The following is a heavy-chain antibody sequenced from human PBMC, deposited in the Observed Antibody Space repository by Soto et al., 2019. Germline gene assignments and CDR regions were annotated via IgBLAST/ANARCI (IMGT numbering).Heavy chain of an antibody. CDR1: GFTVSSNY. CDR3: ARPGEQQLVPDYYYGMDV. CDR2: IYSGGST. Sequence: EVQLVESGGGLVQPGGSLRLSCAASGFTVSSNYMSWVRQAPGKGLEWVSVIYSGGSTYYTDSVKGRFTISRDNSKNTLYLQMNSLRAEDTAVYYCARPGEQQLVPDYYYGMDVWGQGTTVTVSS. V-gene: IGHV3-66*04. D-gene: IGHD6-13*01. J-gene: IGHJ6*02.